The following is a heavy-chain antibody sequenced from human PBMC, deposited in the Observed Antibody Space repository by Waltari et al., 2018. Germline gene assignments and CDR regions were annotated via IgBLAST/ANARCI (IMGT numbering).Heavy chain of an antibody. Sequence: QVQLVQSGAEVKKPGASVKVSCKASGYTFTGYYMHWVRQAPGQGLEWMGWINPNSGSTNYAQKFQGRVTMTRDTSISTPYMELSRLRSGDTAVYYCARARVGSYGFDIWGQGTMVTVSS. CDR2: INPNSGST. V-gene: IGHV1-2*02. J-gene: IGHJ3*02. CDR3: ARARVGSYGFDI. CDR1: GYTFTGYY. D-gene: IGHD1-26*01.